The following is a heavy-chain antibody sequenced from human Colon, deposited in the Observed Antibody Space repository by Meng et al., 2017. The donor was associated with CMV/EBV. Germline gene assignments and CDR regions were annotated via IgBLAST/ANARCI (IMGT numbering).Heavy chain of an antibody. CDR2: INVDTGGT. V-gene: IGHV1-2*02. Sequence: GESLKISCAASGFTVSNNYIHWVRQAPGEGLEWLGWINVDTGGTNYGQKFQGRVSVTRDTSLTTVYMDLDSLKSDDTAIYYCARDQKIDYYFYGMDIWGQGTSVTVSS. D-gene: IGHD3-22*01. CDR1: GFTVSNNY. CDR3: ARDQKIDYYFYGMDI. J-gene: IGHJ6*02.